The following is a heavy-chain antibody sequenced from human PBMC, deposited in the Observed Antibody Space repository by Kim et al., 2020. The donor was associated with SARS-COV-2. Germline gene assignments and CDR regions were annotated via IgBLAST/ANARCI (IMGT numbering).Heavy chain of an antibody. CDR1: GGSISSSSYY. J-gene: IGHJ5*02. CDR2: IYYSGST. CDR3: ARRWGTKSAVVVGSYNWFDP. Sequence: SETLSLTCTVSGGSISSSSYYWGWIRQPPGKGLEWIGSIYYSGSTYYNPSLKSRVTISVDTSKNQFSLKLSSVTAADTAVYYCARRWGTKSAVVVGSYNWFDPWGQGTLVTVSS. D-gene: IGHD2-21*01. V-gene: IGHV4-39*01.